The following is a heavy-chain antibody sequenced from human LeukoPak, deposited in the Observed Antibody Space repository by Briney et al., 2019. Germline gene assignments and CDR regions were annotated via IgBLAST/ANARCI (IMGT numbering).Heavy chain of an antibody. V-gene: IGHV3-66*01. CDR1: TLSVGGSF. Sequence: EGSLRLSCVDSTLSVGGSFVSWVRQAPGKGLEWVSVIYSGGSVYSADSVKGRFTISRDYSDNTVYLQTNSLRVEDTAVYYCARGLGTNYGGYCTGGGCPVYWGQGTLVTVSS. CDR2: IYSGGSV. J-gene: IGHJ4*02. D-gene: IGHD2-8*02. CDR3: ARGLGTNYGGYCTGGGCPVY.